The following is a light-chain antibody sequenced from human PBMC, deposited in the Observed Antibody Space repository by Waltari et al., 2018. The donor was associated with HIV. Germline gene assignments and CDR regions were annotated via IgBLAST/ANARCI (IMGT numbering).Light chain of an antibody. Sequence: QSALTQPRSVSGSPGQSVTISCTGTSSDVGGSNYVSWYQRHPGKVPKLMIYDVTKRPSGVPNRFSGSKSGNTASLTISGLQAEDEADYYCYSYVGIYNVRFGGGTRLTVL. CDR3: YSYVGIYNVR. V-gene: IGLV2-11*01. CDR1: SSDVGGSNY. J-gene: IGLJ2*01. CDR2: DVT.